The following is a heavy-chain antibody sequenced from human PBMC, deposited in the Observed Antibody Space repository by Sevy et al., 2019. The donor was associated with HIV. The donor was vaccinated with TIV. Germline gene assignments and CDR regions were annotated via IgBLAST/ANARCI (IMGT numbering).Heavy chain of an antibody. D-gene: IGHD2-8*01. CDR3: AREGCTKPHDY. J-gene: IGHJ4*02. CDR1: GFTFSEYS. V-gene: IGHV3-23*01. Sequence: GGSLRLSCAASGFTFSEYSMSWVRQPPGKGLEWVSTLSFGCGEINYADSVKGRFTISRDNSKSSVYPQMNNLRPEDTAVYYCAREGCTKPHDYWGQGTLVTVSS. CDR2: LSFGCGEI.